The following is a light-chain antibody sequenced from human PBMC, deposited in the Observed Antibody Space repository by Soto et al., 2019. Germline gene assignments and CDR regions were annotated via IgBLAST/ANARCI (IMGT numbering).Light chain of an antibody. CDR2: AAS. Sequence: DIQMTQSPSSLSASVGDRVTITCRASQSIRSYLNWYQQKPGKAPKLLIYAASSLQSGVPSRFSGSGSGTEFTLTISSLQPDDFATYYCQQYNSYPLTFGGGTKVDIK. J-gene: IGKJ4*01. CDR1: QSIRSY. CDR3: QQYNSYPLT. V-gene: IGKV1-39*01.